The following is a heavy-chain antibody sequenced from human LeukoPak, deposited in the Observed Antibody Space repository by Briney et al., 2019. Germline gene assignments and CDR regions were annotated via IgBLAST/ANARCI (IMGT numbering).Heavy chain of an antibody. D-gene: IGHD2-15*01. Sequence: SETLSLTCTDSGGSISSYYWSWIRQPAGKGLEWIGRIYTSGSTNYNPSLKSRVTMSVDTSKNQFSLKLSCVTAADTAVYYCGRXGXXXXDXXXXDYXXPXTXXXV. CDR3: GRXGXXXXDXXXXDY. J-gene: IGHJ4*02. CDR1: GGSISSYY. CDR2: IYTSGST. V-gene: IGHV4-4*07.